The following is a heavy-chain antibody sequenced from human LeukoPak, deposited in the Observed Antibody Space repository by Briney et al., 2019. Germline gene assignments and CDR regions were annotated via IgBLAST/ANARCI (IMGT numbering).Heavy chain of an antibody. Sequence: PPGGSLRLSCAASGFTFSSYAMSWVRQAPGKGLEWVSAISGSGGSTYYADSVKGQFTISRDNSKNTLYLQMNSLRAEDTAVYYCAKDRFSYSSGWFDYWGQGTLVTVSS. CDR3: AKDRFSYSSGWFDY. CDR2: ISGSGGST. CDR1: GFTFSSYA. V-gene: IGHV3-23*01. D-gene: IGHD6-19*01. J-gene: IGHJ4*02.